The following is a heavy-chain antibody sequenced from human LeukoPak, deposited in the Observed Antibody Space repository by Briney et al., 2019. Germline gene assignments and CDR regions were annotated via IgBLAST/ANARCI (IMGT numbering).Heavy chain of an antibody. CDR1: GFTFGNYG. CDR3: AKDVVGGPRIVGATSPLDY. V-gene: IGHV3-30*02. Sequence: GGSLTLSCGTSGFTFGNYGLHWVRQAPGKGLEWVAFLRYHGSDEYYADSVTGRFTISRDNSENTLYLQMNSLRNEDTAVYYCAKDVVGGPRIVGATSPLDYWGQGTLVTVSS. J-gene: IGHJ4*02. D-gene: IGHD1-26*01. CDR2: LRYHGSDE.